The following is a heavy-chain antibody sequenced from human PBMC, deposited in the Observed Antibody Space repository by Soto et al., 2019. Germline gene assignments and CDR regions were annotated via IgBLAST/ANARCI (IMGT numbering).Heavy chain of an antibody. CDR3: ARDKITGLFDY. D-gene: IGHD2-8*02. CDR1: GDSISRSYW. CDR2: IYHSGST. V-gene: IGHV4-4*02. J-gene: IGHJ4*02. Sequence: PSETLSLTCTVSGDSISRSYWWSWVRQLPGKGLEWIGEIYHSGSTIYNPSLKSRVTISVDTSKNQFSLKLTSVTAADTAVYYCARDKITGLFDYWGQGTLVTVSS.